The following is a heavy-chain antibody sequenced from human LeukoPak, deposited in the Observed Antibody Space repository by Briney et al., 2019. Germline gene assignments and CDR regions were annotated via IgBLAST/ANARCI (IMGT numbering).Heavy chain of an antibody. CDR3: GSSRSIVIVVVPASMAY. J-gene: IGHJ4*02. Sequence: PGRSLRLSCAASGLTFSSYAMHWVRHATEKGLECVAVISYAGSNKYYADSVEGRFTIPRESPKNTLYLKITRLRAEDTPVFHCGSSRSIVIVVVPASMAYWGQGTLVTVSS. CDR1: GLTFSSYA. V-gene: IGHV3-30*16. D-gene: IGHD2-2*01. CDR2: ISYAGSNK.